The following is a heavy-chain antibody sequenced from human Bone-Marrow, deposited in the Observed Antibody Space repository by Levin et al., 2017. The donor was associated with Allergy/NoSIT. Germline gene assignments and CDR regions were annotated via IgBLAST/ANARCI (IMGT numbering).Heavy chain of an antibody. D-gene: IGHD2-15*01. CDR3: NTRDIVVVVAASGHYFDY. V-gene: IGHV3-15*01. CDR1: GFTFSNAW. J-gene: IGHJ4*02. Sequence: GESLKISCAASGFTFSNAWMSWVRQAPGKGLEWVGRIKSKTDGGTTDYAAPVKGRFTISRDDAKNTLYLQMNSLKTEDTAVYYCNTRDIVVVVAASGHYFDYWGQGTLVTVSS. CDR2: IKSKTDGGTT.